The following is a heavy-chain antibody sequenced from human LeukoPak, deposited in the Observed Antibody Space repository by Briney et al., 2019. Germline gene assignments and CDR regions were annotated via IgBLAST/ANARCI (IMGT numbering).Heavy chain of an antibody. CDR2: MNPNSGNT. D-gene: IGHD4-17*01. Sequence: ASVKVSCKASGNTLTSYDINWVRQATGQGLEWMGWMNPNSGNTGYAQKFQGRVTMTRNTSISTAYMELSSLRSEDTAVYYCARAYGDYGYPYYYYGMDVWGQGTTVTVSS. V-gene: IGHV1-8*01. J-gene: IGHJ6*02. CDR3: ARAYGDYGYPYYYYGMDV. CDR1: GNTLTSYD.